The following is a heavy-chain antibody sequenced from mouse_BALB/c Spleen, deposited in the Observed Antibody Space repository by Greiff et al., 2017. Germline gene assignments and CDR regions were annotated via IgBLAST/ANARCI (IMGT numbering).Heavy chain of an antibody. V-gene: IGHV5-6-5*01. Sequence: EVHLVESGGGLVKPGGSLKLSCAASGFTFSSYAMSWVRQTPEKRLEWVASISSGGSTYYPDSVKGRFTISRDNARNILYLQMSSLRSEDTAMYYCARATMITYYYAMDYWGQGTSVTVSS. CDR2: ISSGGST. CDR1: GFTFSSYA. CDR3: ARATMITYYYAMDY. J-gene: IGHJ4*01. D-gene: IGHD2-4*01.